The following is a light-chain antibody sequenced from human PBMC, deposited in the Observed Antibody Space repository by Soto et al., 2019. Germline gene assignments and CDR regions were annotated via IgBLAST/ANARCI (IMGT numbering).Light chain of an antibody. CDR2: EVS. V-gene: IGLV2-8*01. CDR3: TSYVGSNIWV. CDR1: SSDVGAYKY. J-gene: IGLJ3*02. Sequence: QSALTQPPSASGSPGQSVTISCTGTSSDVGAYKYVSWYQQYPGKAPKLMICEVSKRPSGVPDRFSGSKSGNTASLTVSGLQAEDEADYYCTSYVGSNIWVFGGGTKVTVL.